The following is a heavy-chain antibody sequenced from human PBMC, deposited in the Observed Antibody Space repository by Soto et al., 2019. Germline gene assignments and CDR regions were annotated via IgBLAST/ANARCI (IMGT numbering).Heavy chain of an antibody. V-gene: IGHV3-11*06. Sequence: QVQLVESGGGLVKPGGSLRLSCAASEFTFSDYYMSWIRQAPGKGLEWVSYISSSSSYTNYADSVKGRFTISRDNAKNSLYLQMNSLRAEDTAVYYCAREGYSSGWDFQHWGQGTLVTVSS. CDR1: EFTFSDYY. D-gene: IGHD6-19*01. J-gene: IGHJ1*01. CDR2: ISSSSSYT. CDR3: AREGYSSGWDFQH.